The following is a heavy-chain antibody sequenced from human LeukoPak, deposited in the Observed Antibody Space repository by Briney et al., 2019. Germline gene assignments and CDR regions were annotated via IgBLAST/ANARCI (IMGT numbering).Heavy chain of an antibody. CDR1: GFTFSSYA. CDR3: AKPPDPYYDSSGYLYFDY. V-gene: IGHV3-23*01. Sequence: GGSLRLSCAASGFTFSSYAMSWVRQAPGRGLEWVSAISVSGGSTYYADSVKRRFTISRDNSKNTLYLQMNSLRAEDTAVYYCAKPPDPYYDSSGYLYFDYWGQGTLVTVSS. D-gene: IGHD3-22*01. CDR2: ISVSGGST. J-gene: IGHJ4*02.